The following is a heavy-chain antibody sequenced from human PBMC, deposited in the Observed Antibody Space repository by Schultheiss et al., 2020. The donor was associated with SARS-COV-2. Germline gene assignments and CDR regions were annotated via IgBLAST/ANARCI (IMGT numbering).Heavy chain of an antibody. V-gene: IGHV3-7*03. D-gene: IGHD6-13*01. CDR1: GFTFSSYW. CDR3: ARDSKVYHSSRFAAWFDP. J-gene: IGHJ5*02. Sequence: GGSLRLSCAASGFTFSSYWMSWVRQAPGKGLEWVANIKQDGSEKYYVDSVKGRFTISRDNTKNSLYLQMNSLRAEDTAVYYCARDSKVYHSSRFAAWFDPWGQGTLVTVSS. CDR2: IKQDGSEK.